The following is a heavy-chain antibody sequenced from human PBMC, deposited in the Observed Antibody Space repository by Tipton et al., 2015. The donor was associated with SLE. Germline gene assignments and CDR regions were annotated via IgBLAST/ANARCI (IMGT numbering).Heavy chain of an antibody. J-gene: IGHJ4*02. CDR2: INSDGSKI. Sequence: GSLRLSCAASGFTFSTYLMHWVHQVPGKGLVWVSNINSDGSKIYYADSVKGRFTISRDNAKNTLYLEMDSLRPEDTAIYYCVRGASWDWGQGALVTVSS. V-gene: IGHV3-74*01. D-gene: IGHD3-16*01. CDR1: GFTFSTYL. CDR3: VRGASWD.